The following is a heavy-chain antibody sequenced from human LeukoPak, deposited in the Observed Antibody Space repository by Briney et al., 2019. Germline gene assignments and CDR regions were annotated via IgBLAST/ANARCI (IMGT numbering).Heavy chain of an antibody. CDR1: GYSISSGYY. Sequence: SETLSLTCAVSGYSISSGYYWGWIRQPPGKGLEWIGSIYHSGSTYYNPSLKSRVTISVDTSKNQFSLKLSSVTAADTAMYYCARHLGGNSVRPDYWGQGTLVTVSS. V-gene: IGHV4-38-2*01. CDR3: ARHLGGNSVRPDY. J-gene: IGHJ4*02. CDR2: IYHSGST. D-gene: IGHD4-23*01.